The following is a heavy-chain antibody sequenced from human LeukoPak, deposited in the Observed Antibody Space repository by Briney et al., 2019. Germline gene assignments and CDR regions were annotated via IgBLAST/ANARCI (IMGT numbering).Heavy chain of an antibody. V-gene: IGHV3-23*01. J-gene: IGHJ4*02. Sequence: PGGSLRLSCAVSGFTFRNYAMSWVRQAAGKGLEWVSGIRGSGDRTYYADSVKGRFTISRDNSKNTLYLQMTSLRADDTAVYYCASRNYYETGYFYFSYFDFWGQGTLVAVSS. CDR1: GFTFRNYA. D-gene: IGHD3-22*01. CDR3: ASRNYYETGYFYFSYFDF. CDR2: IRGSGDRT.